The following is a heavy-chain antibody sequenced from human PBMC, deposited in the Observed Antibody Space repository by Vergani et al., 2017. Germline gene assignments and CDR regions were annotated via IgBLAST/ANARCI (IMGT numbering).Heavy chain of an antibody. V-gene: IGHV3-23*01. CDR1: GFTFSTYA. CDR2: LTGGRGST. CDR3: VKGAGSYENFFDS. J-gene: IGHJ4*02. D-gene: IGHD1-26*01. Sequence: EVQLLESGGSLKQPGGSVRLSCAASGFTFSTYAMHWVRQAPGKGLEWVSALTGGRGSTYYADSFKGRFIISRDNSRDTLYLQMNSLRPEDTATYYCVKGAGSYENFFDSWGQGTLVTVSS.